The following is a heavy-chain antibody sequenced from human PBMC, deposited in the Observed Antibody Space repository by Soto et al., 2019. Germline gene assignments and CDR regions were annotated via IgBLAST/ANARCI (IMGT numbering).Heavy chain of an antibody. Sequence: QVQLVQSGAEVKKPGSSVKVSCKVSGGTFTNYAFSWVRQAPGQGLEWMGGIFPIFGTTDYAQNFQGRVTITADESTTPAYMEWSSLRSEDTAVYYCARSLLRGYNYGYWDFWGQGTLVTVSS. D-gene: IGHD5-18*01. J-gene: IGHJ4*02. CDR3: ARSLLRGYNYGYWDF. CDR1: GGTFTNYA. V-gene: IGHV1-69*01. CDR2: IFPIFGTT.